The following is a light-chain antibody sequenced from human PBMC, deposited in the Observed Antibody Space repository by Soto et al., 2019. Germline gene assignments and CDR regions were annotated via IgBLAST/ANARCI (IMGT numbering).Light chain of an antibody. V-gene: IGKV1-12*01. CDR2: ATS. Sequence: DIQMTQSPSSMSASVGDRVTITCRASQGISKWLAWYQQKPGKAPKLLIYATSTLQSGVPSRFSGSGSGTHFTLTITSLQPEDFATYYCQQANSFPHTFGQGTKLEIK. CDR1: QGISKW. CDR3: QQANSFPHT. J-gene: IGKJ2*01.